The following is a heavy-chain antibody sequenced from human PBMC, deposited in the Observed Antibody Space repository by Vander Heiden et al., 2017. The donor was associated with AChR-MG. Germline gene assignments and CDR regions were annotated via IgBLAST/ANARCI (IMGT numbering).Heavy chain of an antibody. Sequence: QVQLVQSGAEVKKPGASVKVSCKASGYTFTSYAMHWVRQAPGQRLEWMGWINAGNGNTKYSQKFQGRVTITRDTSASTAYMELSSLRSEDTAVYYCARVGGVVVPAAIPDFDIWGQGTMVTVSS. J-gene: IGHJ3*02. CDR2: INAGNGNT. V-gene: IGHV1-3*01. CDR3: ARVGGVVVPAAIPDFDI. D-gene: IGHD2-2*01. CDR1: GYTFTSYA.